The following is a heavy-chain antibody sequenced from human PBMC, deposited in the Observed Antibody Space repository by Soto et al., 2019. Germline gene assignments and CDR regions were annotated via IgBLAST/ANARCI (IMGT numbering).Heavy chain of an antibody. CDR1: GFTFSSYG. Sequence: PGGSLRLSCAASGFTFSSYGMHWVRQAPGKGLEWVAVIWYDGSNKYYADSVKGRFTISRDNSKNTLYLQMNSLRAEDTAVYYCARGRSYGDYSRYYYGMDVWGQGTTVTVSS. V-gene: IGHV3-33*01. CDR2: IWYDGSNK. CDR3: ARGRSYGDYSRYYYGMDV. J-gene: IGHJ6*02. D-gene: IGHD4-17*01.